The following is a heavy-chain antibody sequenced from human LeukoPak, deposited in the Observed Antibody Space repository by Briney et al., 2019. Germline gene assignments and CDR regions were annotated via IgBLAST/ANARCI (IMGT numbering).Heavy chain of an antibody. J-gene: IGHJ5*02. CDR2: IDYTGST. Sequence: SETLSFTCTVSGFSISSSPYYWGGNRQRQGRRREWIASIDYTGSTYYNPSLKSRVTISVYTSKSQFSLKLTSVTAADTDVYYCARPVPSRLGWFDHWGQGTLVTVSS. CDR1: GFSISSSPYY. D-gene: IGHD1-1*01. CDR3: ARPVPSRLGWFDH. V-gene: IGHV4-39*01.